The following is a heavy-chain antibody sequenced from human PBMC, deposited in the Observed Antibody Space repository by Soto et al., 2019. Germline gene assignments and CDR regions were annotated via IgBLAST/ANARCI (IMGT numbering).Heavy chain of an antibody. CDR1: GESISDYF. D-gene: IGHD1-26*01. CDR2: VSYRGST. V-gene: IGHV4-59*01. CDR3: VRGDAEVWEVKY. J-gene: IGHJ4*02. Sequence: PSATLSLTCTVSGESISDYFSNGFRQPPGKGLEWIGHVSYRGSTHYNPSLRSRATISVDASKNQFSLKLRSVTAADTAVYYGVRGDAEVWEVKYSAQGIPVTVSS.